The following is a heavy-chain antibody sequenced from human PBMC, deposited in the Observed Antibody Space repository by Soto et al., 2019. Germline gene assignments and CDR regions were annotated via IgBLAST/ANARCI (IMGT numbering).Heavy chain of an antibody. CDR2: ISYDGSDK. J-gene: IGHJ4*01. CDR1: GFTFSDSS. V-gene: IGHV3-30-3*01. CDR3: AKDGATMLVLYYFDS. D-gene: IGHD5-12*01. Sequence: GGSLRLSCAASGFTFSDSSMHWVRQAPGKGLEWVAVISYDGSDKYYADSVKGRFTISRDNSKNTLYLQMNSLRPEDSAVYYCAKDGATMLVLYYFDSWGHGTLVTVSS.